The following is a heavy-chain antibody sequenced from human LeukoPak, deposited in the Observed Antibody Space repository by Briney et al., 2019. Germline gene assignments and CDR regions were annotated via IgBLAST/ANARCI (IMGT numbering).Heavy chain of an antibody. Sequence: NPSETLPLTCAVYGGSFSGYYWSWIRQPPGKGLEWIGEINHSGSTNYNPSLKSRVTISADTSKNQFSLKLSSVTAADTAVYHCARGIWRDGYNSGAFDIWGQGTMVTVSS. CDR3: ARGIWRDGYNSGAFDI. CDR1: GGSFSGYY. CDR2: INHSGST. D-gene: IGHD5-24*01. V-gene: IGHV4-34*01. J-gene: IGHJ3*02.